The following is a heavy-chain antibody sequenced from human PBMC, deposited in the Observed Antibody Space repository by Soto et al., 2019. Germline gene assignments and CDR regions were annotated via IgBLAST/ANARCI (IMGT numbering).Heavy chain of an antibody. CDR2: MFYGVST. D-gene: IGHD3-16*01. Sequence: SETLSLTCTASGSSINSSGYYWGWIRQPPGKGLEWIGSMFYGVSTYYNPSLKSRVTVSVDTSKNQFSLNLRSVTAADTAVYYCARIRSRNLVECWGQGSMGAVCS. V-gene: IGHV4-39*01. CDR1: GSSINSSGYY. J-gene: IGHJ4*02. CDR3: ARIRSRNLVEC.